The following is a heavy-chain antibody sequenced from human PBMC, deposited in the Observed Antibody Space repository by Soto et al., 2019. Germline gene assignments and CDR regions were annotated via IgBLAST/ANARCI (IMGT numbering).Heavy chain of an antibody. J-gene: IGHJ5*01. CDR1: GGTFCNYA. CDR2: ISPMFHKA. CDR3: ASDVEVHTPVSGA. V-gene: IGHV1-69*01. D-gene: IGHD2-2*01. Sequence: QLQLVQSGTEVKKPGPSVTVSCKASGGTFCNYAINWLRQAPGQGLHWMGDISPMFHKANYEQTFQVRVSIPAGESTNTSYMELSSLRSDDTALYYCASDVEVHTPVSGAWGHGTLVTVSS.